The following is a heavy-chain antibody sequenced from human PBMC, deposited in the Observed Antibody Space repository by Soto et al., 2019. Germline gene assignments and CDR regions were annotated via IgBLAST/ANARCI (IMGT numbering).Heavy chain of an antibody. D-gene: IGHD6-13*01. V-gene: IGHV1-2*04. CDR1: GGTFSSYA. Sequence: EASVKVSCKASGGTFSSYAISWVRQAPGQGLEWMGWINPNSGGTNYAQKFQGWVTMTRDTSISTAYMELSRLRSDDTAVYYCARGYSSSWTLNYYYYGMDVWGQGTTVTVSS. CDR3: ARGYSSSWTLNYYYYGMDV. J-gene: IGHJ6*02. CDR2: INPNSGGT.